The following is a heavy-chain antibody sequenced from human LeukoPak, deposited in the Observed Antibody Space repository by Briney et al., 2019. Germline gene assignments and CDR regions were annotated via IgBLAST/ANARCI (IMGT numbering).Heavy chain of an antibody. V-gene: IGHV4-59*01. CDR2: IHYSGTT. CDR3: ARDVSSLNNWFDP. CDR1: GVSISGNY. J-gene: IGHJ5*02. D-gene: IGHD2-8*01. Sequence: NPSETLSLTCTVSGVSISGNYWSWIRQTPGKGLEWIGYIHYSGTTNYNPSLKSRVTISLDTSKKQFSLNVRSVTAADTAVYYCARDVSSLNNWFDPWGQGTLVTVSS.